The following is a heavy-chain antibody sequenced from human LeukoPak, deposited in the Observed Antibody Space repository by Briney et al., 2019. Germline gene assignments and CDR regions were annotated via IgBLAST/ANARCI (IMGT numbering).Heavy chain of an antibody. CDR3: ARKSSVTTVINWFDP. Sequence: SETLCLTCAVYGGSFSGYYWSWIRQPPGKGLEWIGEINHSGGTNYNPSLKSRVTISVDTSKNQFSLKLSSVTAADTAVYYCARKSSVTTVINWFDPWGQGTLVTVSS. CDR1: GGSFSGYY. CDR2: INHSGGT. J-gene: IGHJ5*02. V-gene: IGHV4-34*01. D-gene: IGHD4-17*01.